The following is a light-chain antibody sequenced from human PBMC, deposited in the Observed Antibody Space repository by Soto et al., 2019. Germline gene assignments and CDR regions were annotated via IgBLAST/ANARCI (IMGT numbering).Light chain of an antibody. V-gene: IGLV6-57*03. CDR1: SGSIADNY. CDR2: EDN. CDR3: QSYHTPSAV. Sequence: NFMLTQPHSVSESPGKTVTISCTRSSGSIADNYVQWYQQRPGSAPTTVIFEDNQRASGVSDRFSASIDTSSNSASLTISGLQTEDEADYYRQSYHTPSAVFGGGTQLTVL. J-gene: IGLJ7*01.